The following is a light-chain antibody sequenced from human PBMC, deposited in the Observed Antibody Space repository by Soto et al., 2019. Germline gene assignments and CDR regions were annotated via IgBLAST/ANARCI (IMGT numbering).Light chain of an antibody. J-gene: IGKJ1*01. CDR1: QSVSSSY. Sequence: EIVLTQSPGTLSLSPGERATLSCRASQSVSSSYLAWYQQKPGQAPRLLIYAASSRATGIPDRFSGRGSGTDFTLTISRLEPEDFAVYYCQQYDSSSWTFGQGNQV. CDR2: AAS. V-gene: IGKV3-20*01. CDR3: QQYDSSSWT.